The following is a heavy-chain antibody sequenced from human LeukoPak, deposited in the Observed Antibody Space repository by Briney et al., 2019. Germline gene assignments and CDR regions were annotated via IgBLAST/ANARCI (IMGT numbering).Heavy chain of an antibody. V-gene: IGHV4-39*07. D-gene: IGHD4-17*01. J-gene: IGHJ4*02. Sequence: KPSETLSLTCTVSGGSISSSSYYWGWIRQPPGKGLEWIGSIYYSGSTNYNPSLKSRVTISVDTSKNQFSLKLSSVTAADTAVYYCARGYGDYLDYWGQGTLVTVSS. CDR1: GGSISSSSYY. CDR2: IYYSGST. CDR3: ARGYGDYLDY.